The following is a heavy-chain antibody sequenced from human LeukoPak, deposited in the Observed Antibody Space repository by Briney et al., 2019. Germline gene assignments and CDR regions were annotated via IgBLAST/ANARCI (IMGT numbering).Heavy chain of an antibody. D-gene: IGHD3-9*01. CDR3: AKGGFTIFGYFDY. Sequence: GGSLRLSCAASGFTFSSYAMSWVRQAPGKGLEWVSAISGSGGSTYYADSVKGRFTISRDNAKNSLYLQMNSLRAEDMALYYCAKGGFTIFGYFDYWGQGTLVTVSS. V-gene: IGHV3-23*01. CDR2: ISGSGGST. CDR1: GFTFSSYA. J-gene: IGHJ4*02.